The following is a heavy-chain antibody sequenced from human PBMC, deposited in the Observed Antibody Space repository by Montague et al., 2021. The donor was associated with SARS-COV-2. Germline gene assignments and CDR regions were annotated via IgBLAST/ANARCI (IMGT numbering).Heavy chain of an antibody. Sequence: CAISGDSVSSNIAAWNWIRQSPSRGLEWLGRTYYRSKGYNDYAVSVRSRITISPDTSKNQFSLQLNSVTPEDTAVYYCTQERGPGRTTWHYFDYWGQGTTVIVSS. J-gene: IGHJ4*03. V-gene: IGHV6-1*01. CDR1: GDSVSSNIAA. D-gene: IGHD1-14*01. CDR3: TQERGPGRTTWHYFDY. CDR2: TYYRSKGYN.